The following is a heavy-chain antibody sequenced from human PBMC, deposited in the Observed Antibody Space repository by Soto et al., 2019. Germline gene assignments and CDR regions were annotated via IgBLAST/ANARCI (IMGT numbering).Heavy chain of an antibody. Sequence: EVQLVESGGALVKPGGSLRLSCAASGFTFSNVWMTWVRQAPGKGLEWVGRVKSKTDGETTDYAAPVKGRFTVSRDDSKNTFYLQMNSLKIEDTAVYFCTTDCRRTRLWDGFDIWGLGTMVTVSP. CDR1: GFTFSNVW. V-gene: IGHV3-15*02. J-gene: IGHJ3*02. CDR2: VKSKTDGETT. CDR3: TTDCRRTRLWDGFDI. D-gene: IGHD2-21*01.